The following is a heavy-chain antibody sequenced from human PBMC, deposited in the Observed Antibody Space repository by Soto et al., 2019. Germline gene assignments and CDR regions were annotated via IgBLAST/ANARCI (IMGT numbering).Heavy chain of an antibody. CDR1: GGSITSGGHY. D-gene: IGHD3-9*01. Sequence: PSETLSLTCTVSGGSITSGGHYWGWIRQYPGKGLEWIGHIYDSGNTYFYNPSLKSRATLLATPTSNLSSPSLCSLPAAAAAYYHSARIAVRGYFSVLTDLWGQGTLVTVSS. CDR2: IYDSGNTY. CDR3: ARIAVRGYFSVLTDL. V-gene: IGHV4-31*03. J-gene: IGHJ5*02.